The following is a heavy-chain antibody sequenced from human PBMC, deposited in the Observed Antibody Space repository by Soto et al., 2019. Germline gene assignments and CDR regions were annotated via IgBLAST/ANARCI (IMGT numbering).Heavy chain of an antibody. Sequence: GGSLRLSCAASGFPFSSYAMHWIRQAPGKGLEWVAAISYDEANEHYADSVKGRFIVSRDNSKNTLYLQMDSLRPEDTAVYFCAGHFDSTDYFEDYWGQGTLVTVSS. V-gene: IGHV3-30-3*01. J-gene: IGHJ4*02. CDR1: GFPFSSYA. D-gene: IGHD3-22*01. CDR2: ISYDEANE. CDR3: AGHFDSTDYFEDY.